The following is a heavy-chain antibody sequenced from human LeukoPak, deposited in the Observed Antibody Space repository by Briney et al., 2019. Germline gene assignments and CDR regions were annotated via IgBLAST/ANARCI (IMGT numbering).Heavy chain of an antibody. CDR3: ARIVYDSSGYIDY. J-gene: IGHJ4*02. CDR2: LTGSGQYT. CDR1: GFTFNNFA. Sequence: GGSLRLSCAASGFTFNNFAMSWVRQAPGEGLEWVSTLTGSGQYTYYADSVKGRFTISRDNSENTLYLQMNSLRVEDTAVYYCARIVYDSSGYIDYWGQGTLVTVSS. D-gene: IGHD3-22*01. V-gene: IGHV3-23*01.